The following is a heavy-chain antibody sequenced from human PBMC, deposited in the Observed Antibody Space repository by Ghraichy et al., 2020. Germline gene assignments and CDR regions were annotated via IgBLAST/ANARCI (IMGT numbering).Heavy chain of an antibody. D-gene: IGHD1-1*01. J-gene: IGHJ4*02. CDR1: GITLTDYG. CDR2: ISIVGGT. V-gene: IGHV3-23*01. Sequence: LSLTCAASGITLTDYGVGWVRQAPGKGLEWVSAISIVGGTYYADSVKGRFTISRDNSQNTVYLQMNSLGADDTAVYYCNCPKNWNADSWGQGTLVTVSS. CDR3: NCPKNWNADS.